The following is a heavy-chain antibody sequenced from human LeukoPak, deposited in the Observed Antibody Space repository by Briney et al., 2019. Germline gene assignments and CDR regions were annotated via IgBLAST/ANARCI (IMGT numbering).Heavy chain of an antibody. J-gene: IGHJ3*02. CDR1: GFTVSSNY. D-gene: IGHD6-19*01. CDR3: ARDSSGWSGHAFDI. V-gene: IGHV3-66*01. Sequence: GGSLRLSCAASGFTVSSNYMSWVRQAPGKGLEWVSVIYSGGSTYYADSVKGRFTISRDNSKNTLYLQMNNLRAEDTAVYYCARDSSGWSGHAFDIWGQGTMVTVSS. CDR2: IYSGGST.